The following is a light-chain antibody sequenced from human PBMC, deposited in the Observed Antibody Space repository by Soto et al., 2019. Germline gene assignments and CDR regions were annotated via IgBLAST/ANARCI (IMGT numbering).Light chain of an antibody. CDR2: NAA. CDR3: QQYNGDSRG. Sequence: DIQMTQSPSTLSASVGDRVTITCRASQNINIWLAWYQQKPGKAPKLLIYNAAYLEGGVPSRFSGSGSGTEFTLTISSLQPDDFAIYYCQQYNGDSRGFGQGTKVDIK. CDR1: QNINIW. V-gene: IGKV1-5*01. J-gene: IGKJ1*01.